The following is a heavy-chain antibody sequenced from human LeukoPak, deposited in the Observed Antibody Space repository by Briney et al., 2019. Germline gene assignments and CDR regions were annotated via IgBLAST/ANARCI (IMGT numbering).Heavy chain of an antibody. Sequence: SETLSLTCAVYGGSFSGYYWSWIRQPPGKGLEWIGEINYSGSTNYNPSLKSRVTISVDTSKNQFSLKLSSVAAADTAVYYCARGVRRGLRDYWGQGTLVTVSS. CDR3: ARGVRRGLRDY. CDR2: INYSGST. CDR1: GGSFSGYY. V-gene: IGHV4-34*01. D-gene: IGHD1-14*01. J-gene: IGHJ4*02.